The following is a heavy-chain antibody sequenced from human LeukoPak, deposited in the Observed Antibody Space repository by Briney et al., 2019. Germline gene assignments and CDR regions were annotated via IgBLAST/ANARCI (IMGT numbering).Heavy chain of an antibody. CDR1: GFTFSSYE. CDR2: ISSSGSTI. V-gene: IGHV3-48*03. CDR3: SRHTSSWHAMDV. Sequence: GGSLRLSCAASGFTFSSYEMNWVRQAPGKGLEWVSYISSSGSTIYYADSVKGRFTISRDNAKSSLYLQMNSLRAEDTAVYYCSRHTSSWHAMDVWSQGTTVTVSS. J-gene: IGHJ6*02. D-gene: IGHD6-13*01.